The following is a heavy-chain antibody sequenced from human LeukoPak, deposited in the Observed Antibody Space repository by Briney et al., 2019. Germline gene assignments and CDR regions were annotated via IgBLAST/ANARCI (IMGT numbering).Heavy chain of an antibody. J-gene: IGHJ3*02. D-gene: IGHD3-3*01. V-gene: IGHV1-69*13. CDR2: IIPIFGTA. Sequence: SVKVSCKASGGTFSSYAISWVRQAPGQGLEWMGGIIPIFGTANYAQKFQGRVTITADESTSTAYMELSSLRSDDTAVYYCARDFWVPNAFDIWGQGTMVTVSS. CDR1: GGTFSSYA. CDR3: ARDFWVPNAFDI.